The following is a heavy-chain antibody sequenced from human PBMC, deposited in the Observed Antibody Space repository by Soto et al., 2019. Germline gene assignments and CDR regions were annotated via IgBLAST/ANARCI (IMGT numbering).Heavy chain of an antibody. CDR1: GGSISSGGYY. Sequence: PSETLSLTCTVSGGSISSGGYYWSWIRQHPGKGLEWIGYIYYSGSTYYNPSLKSRVTISVDTSKNQFSLKLSSVTAADTAVYYCARRGTGFLEWLEAPYYYYGMDVWGQGTTVTVSS. J-gene: IGHJ6*02. CDR2: IYYSGST. D-gene: IGHD3-3*01. CDR3: ARRGTGFLEWLEAPYYYYGMDV. V-gene: IGHV4-31*03.